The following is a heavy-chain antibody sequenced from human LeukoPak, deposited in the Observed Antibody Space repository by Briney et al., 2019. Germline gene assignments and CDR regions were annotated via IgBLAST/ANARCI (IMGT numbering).Heavy chain of an antibody. D-gene: IGHD3-10*01. CDR1: GYRVTRYC. V-gene: IGHV5-10-1*01. CDR2: IEPSDSDT. Sequence: GESLNTSCKGSGYRVTRYCISWVRQMPGKGLEWTGRIEPSDSDTNYGPSFQGHVTISADKYISTTYLQLSSLKASETAMYYCARTYGSGIGNAFDIWGQGTMVTVSS. CDR3: ARTYGSGIGNAFDI. J-gene: IGHJ3*02.